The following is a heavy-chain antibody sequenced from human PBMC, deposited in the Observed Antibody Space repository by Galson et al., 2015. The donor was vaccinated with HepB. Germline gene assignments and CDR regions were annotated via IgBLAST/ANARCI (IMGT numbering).Heavy chain of an antibody. Sequence: SLRLSCAASGFTFSSYSMNWVRQAPGKGLEWVSYISSSSSTIYYADSVKGRFTISRDNAKNSLYLQMNSLRAEDTAVYYCARAREADSSWYDGDAFDIWGQGTMVTVSS. CDR2: ISSSSSTI. CDR1: GFTFSSYS. V-gene: IGHV3-48*04. D-gene: IGHD6-13*01. CDR3: ARAREADSSWYDGDAFDI. J-gene: IGHJ3*02.